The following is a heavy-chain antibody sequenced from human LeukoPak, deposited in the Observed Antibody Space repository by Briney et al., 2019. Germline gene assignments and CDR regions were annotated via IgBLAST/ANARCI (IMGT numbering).Heavy chain of an antibody. CDR2: IYYSGST. V-gene: IGHV4-39*01. CDR1: GGSISSSSYY. J-gene: IGHJ3*02. CDR3: ARPYGSGDKDAFDI. Sequence: PSETLSLTCTVSGGSISSSSYYWGWIRQPPGKGLEWIGSIYYSGSTYYNPSLKSRVTISVDTSKNQFSLKLSSVTAADTAVYYCARPYGSGDKDAFDIWGQGTMVTVPS. D-gene: IGHD3-10*01.